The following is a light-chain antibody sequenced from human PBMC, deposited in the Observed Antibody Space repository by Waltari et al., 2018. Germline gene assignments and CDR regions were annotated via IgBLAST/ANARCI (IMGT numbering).Light chain of an antibody. V-gene: IGKV3-15*01. CDR1: QSCRTN. CDR3: HQYNDWPPGT. CDR2: GAS. Sequence: WRASQSCRTNVACYQQQPGQSPGLLIYGASKSATSIPARFSGTGSGTEFTLTISSLQSEDFAVYFCHQYNDWPPGTFGHGTKLDSK. J-gene: IGKJ2*02.